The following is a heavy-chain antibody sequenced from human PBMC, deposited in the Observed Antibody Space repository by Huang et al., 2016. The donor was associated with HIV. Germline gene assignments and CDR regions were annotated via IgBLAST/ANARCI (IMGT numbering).Heavy chain of an antibody. D-gene: IGHD3-22*01. V-gene: IGHV1-8*03. J-gene: IGHJ4*02. Sequence: QVQLVRSGAEGKKPGASVKVSCKASGYTFTTYDINWVRRATGHGLRWMGGMSPNSGNTGYAQKFQGRLTITRNTSISTAYMELSSLRSQDTAIYYCARGRSSGYWGIDYWGQGTLVTVSS. CDR1: GYTFTTYD. CDR3: ARGRSSGYWGIDY. CDR2: MSPNSGNT.